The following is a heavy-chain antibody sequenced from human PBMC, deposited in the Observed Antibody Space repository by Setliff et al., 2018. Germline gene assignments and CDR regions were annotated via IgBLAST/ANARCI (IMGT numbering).Heavy chain of an antibody. CDR1: GSTFSSYG. CDR3: AKDLGLLWFGELLWEFRSRGMDV. J-gene: IGHJ6*02. V-gene: IGHV3-30*02. CDR2: IRYDGSNK. D-gene: IGHD3-10*01. Sequence: GGSLRLSCAASGSTFSSYGMHWVRQAPGKGLEWVAFIRYDGSNKYYADSVKGRFTISRDNSKNTLYLQMNSLRAEDTAVYYCAKDLGLLWFGELLWEFRSRGMDVWGQGTTVTVSS.